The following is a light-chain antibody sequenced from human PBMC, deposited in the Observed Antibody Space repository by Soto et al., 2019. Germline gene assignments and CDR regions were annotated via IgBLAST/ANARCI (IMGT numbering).Light chain of an antibody. Sequence: ETVMTQSPATLSVSPGERATLSCRATQSVRDNVAWYQQKPGQAPRLLIYGASTRANGSPARFSGSGSGAEFTLTISSLQSEDFAVYYCQQYNKWFSITFGQGTRLEIK. J-gene: IGKJ5*01. CDR3: QQYNKWFSIT. CDR2: GAS. V-gene: IGKV3-15*01. CDR1: QSVRDN.